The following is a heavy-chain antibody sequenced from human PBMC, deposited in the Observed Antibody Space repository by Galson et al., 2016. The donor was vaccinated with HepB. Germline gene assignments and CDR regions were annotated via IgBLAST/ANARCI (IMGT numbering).Heavy chain of an antibody. V-gene: IGHV6-1*01. CDR3: ATGRDNAFDI. Sequence: AISGDSVSRYSAAWNWIGQSPSRGLEWLGRTYCRSSCNNEYAVSVKSRITIEPDTSKNQLSLQLNSVTPEDTAIYYCATGRDNAFDIWGQGTVVIVSS. J-gene: IGHJ3*02. CDR2: TYCRSSCNN. D-gene: IGHD2-8*02. CDR1: GDSVSRYSAA.